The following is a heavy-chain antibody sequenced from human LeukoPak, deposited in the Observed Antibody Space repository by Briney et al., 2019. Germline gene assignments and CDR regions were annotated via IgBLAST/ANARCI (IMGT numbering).Heavy chain of an antibody. J-gene: IGHJ3*02. Sequence: SETLSVTCTVFGYSISSGYYWGWIRQRPGKGLEWSGSIYHSGSTYYNPSLKSRVTISVDTSKNQFSLKLSSVTAADTAVYYCARDGVRSAARAFDIWSQGTMVTVSS. CDR3: ARDGVRSAARAFDI. D-gene: IGHD3-16*01. V-gene: IGHV4-38-2*02. CDR1: GYSISSGYY. CDR2: IYHSGST.